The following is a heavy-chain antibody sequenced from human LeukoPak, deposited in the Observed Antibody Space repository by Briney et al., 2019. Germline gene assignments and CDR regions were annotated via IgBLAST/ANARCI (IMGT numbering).Heavy chain of an antibody. CDR2: ISSSSSYI. CDR1: GFTFSSYS. V-gene: IGHV3-21*01. CDR3: ARSEKQLRYMDV. J-gene: IGHJ6*03. Sequence: GGSLRLSCAASGFTFSSYSMNWVRQAPGKGLEWVSSISSSSSYIYYADSVKGRFTISRDNAKNSLYLQMNSLRAEDTAVYYCARSEKQLRYMDVWGKGTTVTVSS. D-gene: IGHD6-6*01.